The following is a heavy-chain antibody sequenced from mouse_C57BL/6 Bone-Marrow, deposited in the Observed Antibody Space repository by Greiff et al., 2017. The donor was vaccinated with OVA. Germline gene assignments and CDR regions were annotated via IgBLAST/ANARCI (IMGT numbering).Heavy chain of an antibody. CDR1: GYSITSGYY. CDR3: ARDTTVVADRYFDV. CDR2: ISYDGSN. Sequence: EVKLQESGPGLVKPSQSLSLTCSVTGYSITSGYYWNWIRQFPGNKLEWMGYISYDGSNNYNPSLKNRISITRDTSKNQFFLKLNSVTTEDTATYYCARDTTVVADRYFDVWGTGTTVTVSS. D-gene: IGHD1-1*01. J-gene: IGHJ1*03. V-gene: IGHV3-6*01.